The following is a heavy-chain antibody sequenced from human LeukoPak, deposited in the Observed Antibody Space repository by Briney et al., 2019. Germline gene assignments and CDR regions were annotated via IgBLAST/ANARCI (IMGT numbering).Heavy chain of an antibody. J-gene: IGHJ4*02. CDR3: ARALYDSSGLYDY. Sequence: PSETLSLTCTVSGYSISSGYYWGWIRQPPGKGLEWIGSIYHSGSTYYNPSLKSRVTISVDTSKNQFSLKLSSVTAADTAVYYCARALYDSSGLYDYWGQGTLVTVSS. CDR1: GYSISSGYY. V-gene: IGHV4-38-2*02. D-gene: IGHD3-22*01. CDR2: IYHSGST.